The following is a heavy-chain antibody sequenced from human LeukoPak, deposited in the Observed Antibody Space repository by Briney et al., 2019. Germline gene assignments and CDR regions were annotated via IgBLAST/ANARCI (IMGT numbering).Heavy chain of an antibody. D-gene: IGHD6-19*01. Sequence: SGTLSLTCAVYGGSFSGYYWSWIRQPPGKGLEWIGEINHSGSTNYNPSLKSRVTISVDTSKNQFSLKLSSVTAADTAVYYCARWAAVAGTSRFFDYWGQGTLVTVSS. J-gene: IGHJ4*02. CDR1: GGSFSGYY. V-gene: IGHV4-34*01. CDR3: ARWAAVAGTSRFFDY. CDR2: INHSGST.